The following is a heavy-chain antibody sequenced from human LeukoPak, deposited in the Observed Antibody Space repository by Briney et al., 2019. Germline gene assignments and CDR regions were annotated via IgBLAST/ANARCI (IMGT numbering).Heavy chain of an antibody. Sequence: EASVNVSCKASGGTFSSYAISWVRQAPGQGLEWMGGIIPIFGTANYAQKFQGRVTITADESTSTAYMELSSLRSEDTAVYYCASEYGSGSYPTYYYYYGMDVWGQGTTVTVSS. CDR1: GGTFSSYA. CDR2: IIPIFGTA. V-gene: IGHV1-69*13. CDR3: ASEYGSGSYPTYYYYYGMDV. D-gene: IGHD3-10*01. J-gene: IGHJ6*02.